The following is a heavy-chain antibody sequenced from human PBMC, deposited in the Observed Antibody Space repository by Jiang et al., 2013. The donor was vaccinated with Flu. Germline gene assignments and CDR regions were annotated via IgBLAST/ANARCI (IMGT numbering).Heavy chain of an antibody. V-gene: IGHV1-69*04. CDR1: RHLSRHG. CDR2: IIPIIDVT. Sequence: SVRVVLQGFWRHLSRHGISWVRQAPGQGLEWMGRIIPIIDVTNYAQRFQGRVRLTTDRSTTTVYMEVNNLRSEDTAVYFCARGTLQSTVATYEPLDFWGQGTLVTVSS. D-gene: IGHD6-19*01. J-gene: IGHJ3*01. CDR3: ARGTLQSTVATYEPLDF.